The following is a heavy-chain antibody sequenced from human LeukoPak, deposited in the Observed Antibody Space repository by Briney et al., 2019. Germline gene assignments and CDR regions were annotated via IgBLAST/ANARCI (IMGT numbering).Heavy chain of an antibody. J-gene: IGHJ4*02. Sequence: SETLSLTCAVSGGSFSGYYWSWIRQPPGKGLEWIGEINHSGSTNYNPSLKSRVTISVDTSKNQFSLKLSSVTAADTAVYYCASRSHKTIVGADTREVGDYWGQGTLVTVSS. CDR1: GGSFSGYY. CDR2: INHSGST. V-gene: IGHV4-34*01. D-gene: IGHD6-19*01. CDR3: ASRSHKTIVGADTREVGDY.